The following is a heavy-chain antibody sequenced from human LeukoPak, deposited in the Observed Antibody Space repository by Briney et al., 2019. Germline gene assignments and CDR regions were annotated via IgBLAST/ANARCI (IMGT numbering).Heavy chain of an antibody. CDR1: GYTFTGYY. Sequence: ASVKVSCKSSGYTFTGYYIHWVRQAPGQGLEWMDWINPNSGVTKCAQKFQGRVTMTRDTSITTAYMEVSSLRSEDTAIYYCARSGMWFSTNDWGQGTLVTVSS. CDR2: INPNSGVT. J-gene: IGHJ4*02. D-gene: IGHD2-21*01. CDR3: ARSGMWFSTND. V-gene: IGHV1-2*02.